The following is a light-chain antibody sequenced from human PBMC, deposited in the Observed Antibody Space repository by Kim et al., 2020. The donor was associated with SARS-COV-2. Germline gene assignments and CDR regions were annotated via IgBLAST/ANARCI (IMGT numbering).Light chain of an antibody. Sequence: RVSSSDTGSSSNSGAGYDVHGYQQPAGTAPKPHIYGNRNRPSGVPDRFSGSKYGTSASLAITGLQAEDEADYYCQSYDSSLSGSVFGGGTQLTVL. J-gene: IGLJ3*02. V-gene: IGLV1-40*01. CDR3: QSYDSSLSGSV. CDR2: GNR. CDR1: SSNSGAGYD.